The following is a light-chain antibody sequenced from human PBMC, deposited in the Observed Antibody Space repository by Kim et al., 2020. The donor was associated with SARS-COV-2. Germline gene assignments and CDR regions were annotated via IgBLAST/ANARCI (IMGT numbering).Light chain of an antibody. CDR2: TNN. V-gene: IGLV1-44*01. CDR1: SSSIGSNT. Sequence: QSVLTQSPSASGTPGQRVTISCSGSSSSIGSNTVNWYQQLPGTAPKLLIYTNNQRPSGVPDRFSGSKSGASASLAISGLQSEDEADYYCAAWDDSLNGWVFGGGTQLTVL. J-gene: IGLJ3*02. CDR3: AAWDDSLNGWV.